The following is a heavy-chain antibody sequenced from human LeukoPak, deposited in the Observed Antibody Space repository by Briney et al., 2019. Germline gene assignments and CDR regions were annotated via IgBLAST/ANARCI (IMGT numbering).Heavy chain of an antibody. Sequence: PSQTLSLTCAVSGGSISSGGYYWGWIRQPPGKGLEWIGSFDHTGTTYYNPSLKSRVTTSVDTSNNQFSLRLSSVTAADTAVYYCARWVDLTVYWGQGTLVTVSS. J-gene: IGHJ4*02. V-gene: IGHV4-39*01. D-gene: IGHD3-9*01. CDR2: FDHTGTT. CDR3: ARWVDLTVY. CDR1: GGSISSGGYY.